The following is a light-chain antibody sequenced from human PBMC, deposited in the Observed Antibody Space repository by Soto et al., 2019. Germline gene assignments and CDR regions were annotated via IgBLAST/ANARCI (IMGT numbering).Light chain of an antibody. V-gene: IGKV3-20*01. CDR3: QQYSVSPWT. J-gene: IGKJ1*01. CDR2: GAS. Sequence: EIVLTQSPGTLSLSPGERATLSCRASEIITTRFIAWYQQKRGQAHRLVIWGASRRATGIPDRFSGSGSGTDFTLTVSRLEPEDFAVYYCQQYSVSPWTFGQGTRVEIK. CDR1: EIITTRF.